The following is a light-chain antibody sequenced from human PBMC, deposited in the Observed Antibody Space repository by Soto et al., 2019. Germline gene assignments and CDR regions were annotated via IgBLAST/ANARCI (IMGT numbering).Light chain of an antibody. V-gene: IGLV2-23*02. CDR3: ASNEGYTLSLHV. CDR1: SSDVGSYNL. CDR2: EVS. Sequence: QSVLTQPASVSGSPGQSITISCTGTSSDVGSYNLVSWYQQHPGKAPKLMIYEVSKRPSGVSNRFSGSKSGNTASLTISGLQAEDVFFYDSASNEGYTLSLHVFGPRSKV. J-gene: IGLJ1*01.